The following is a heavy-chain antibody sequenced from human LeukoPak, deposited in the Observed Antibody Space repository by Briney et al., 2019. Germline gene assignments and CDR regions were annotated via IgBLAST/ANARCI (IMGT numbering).Heavy chain of an antibody. CDR3: ARDAYDGFGYYHDY. J-gene: IGHJ4*02. V-gene: IGHV4-38-2*02. Sequence: SETLSLTCTVSGYSISSGYYWGWIRQSPGNGLEWIGSIYYSGGTYYNPSLKRRVAISVDTSKNQFSLKLSSVTAADTAVYFCARDAYDGFGYYHDYWGQGTLVTVSS. CDR1: GYSISSGYY. CDR2: IYYSGGT. D-gene: IGHD3-22*01.